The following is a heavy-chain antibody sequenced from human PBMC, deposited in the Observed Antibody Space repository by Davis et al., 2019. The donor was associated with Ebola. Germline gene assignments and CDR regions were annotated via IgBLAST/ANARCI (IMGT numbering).Heavy chain of an antibody. V-gene: IGHV3-33*01. D-gene: IGHD3-10*01. J-gene: IGHJ4*02. CDR3: AREPWGSGSRGYFDY. CDR1: GFTFSSYG. Sequence: PGGSLRLSCAASGFTFSSYGMHWVRQAPGKGLEWVAVIWYDESNKYYADSVKGRFTISRDNSKNTLYLQMNSLRAEDTAVYYCAREPWGSGSRGYFDYWGQGTLVTVSS. CDR2: IWYDESNK.